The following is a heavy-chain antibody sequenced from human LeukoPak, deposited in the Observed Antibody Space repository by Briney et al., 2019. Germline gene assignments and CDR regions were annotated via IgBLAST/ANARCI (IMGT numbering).Heavy chain of an antibody. CDR1: GFTFSTYG. CDR2: ISSGGTYL. J-gene: IGHJ4*02. D-gene: IGHD2-2*01. V-gene: IGHV3-21*01. CDR3: ARVTSPYYFDS. Sequence: GGSLRLSCAASGFTFSTYGMNWVRQAPGKGLEWVSSISSGGTYLNYADSVKGRFTISRDSAKNSLYLQMNSLRAEDTAVYYCARVTSPYYFDSWGQGTLVTVSS.